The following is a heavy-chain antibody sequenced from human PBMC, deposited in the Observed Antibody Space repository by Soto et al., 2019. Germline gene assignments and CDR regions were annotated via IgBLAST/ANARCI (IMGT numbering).Heavy chain of an antibody. CDR3: ARGEGKTIFGVVTDHYYYGMDV. Sequence: PGGSLRLCCAASGFTFISYGMHWGRQARGKGLEWVAVIWYDGSNKYYADSVKGRFTISRDNSKNTLYLQMNSLRAEDTAVYYCARGEGKTIFGVVTDHYYYGMDVWGQGT. CDR2: IWYDGSNK. V-gene: IGHV3-33*01. CDR1: GFTFISYG. D-gene: IGHD3-3*01. J-gene: IGHJ6*02.